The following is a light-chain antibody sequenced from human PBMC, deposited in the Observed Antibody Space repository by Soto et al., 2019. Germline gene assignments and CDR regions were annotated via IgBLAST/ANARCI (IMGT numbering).Light chain of an antibody. CDR2: SNN. CDR1: SSNIGGTNY. V-gene: IGLV1-47*02. Sequence: QSVLTQPPSASGTPGQKVFISCSGSSSNIGGTNYAYWYQQLPGPAPKLLMHSNNLRPSGVPERISGSKFGTAASLAISGLRSEDEAVYYCASWDDRLGAVIFGGGTKLTVL. J-gene: IGLJ2*01. CDR3: ASWDDRLGAVI.